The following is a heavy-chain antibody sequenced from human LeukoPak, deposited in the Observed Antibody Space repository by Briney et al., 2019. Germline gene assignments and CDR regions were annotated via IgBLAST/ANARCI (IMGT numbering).Heavy chain of an antibody. J-gene: IGHJ4*02. CDR3: ARSIRVPDSSGYYYYFDY. CDR2: IWYDGSNK. Sequence: WGSLRLSCAASGFTFSSYGMHWVRQAPGKGLEWVAVIWYDGSNKYYADSVKGRFTISRDNSKNTLYLQMNSLRAEDTAVYYCARSIRVPDSSGYYYYFDYWGQGTLVTVSS. D-gene: IGHD3-22*01. V-gene: IGHV3-33*01. CDR1: GFTFSSYG.